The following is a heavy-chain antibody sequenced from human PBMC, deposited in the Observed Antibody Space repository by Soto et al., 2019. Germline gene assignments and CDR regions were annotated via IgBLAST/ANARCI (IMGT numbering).Heavy chain of an antibody. CDR2: ISNNGAHT. CDR1: GFTFSNYE. Sequence: EAQLVESGGGLVQPGGSLRLSCAASGFTFSNYEMHWVRQAPGKGLEYVSGISNNGAHTDYAKSVKCRFTISRDNSENTLYLSMGSMRAEDMALYYCARRGYGSRWPNVYMDVWGKGTTVTVSS. V-gene: IGHV3-64*01. J-gene: IGHJ6*03. CDR3: ARRGYGSRWPNVYMDV. D-gene: IGHD6-13*01.